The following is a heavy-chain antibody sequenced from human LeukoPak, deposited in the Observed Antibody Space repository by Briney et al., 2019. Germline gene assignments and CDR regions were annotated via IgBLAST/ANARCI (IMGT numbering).Heavy chain of an antibody. CDR1: GFTFSSYG. CDR3: ARGRDVVTDAFDI. J-gene: IGHJ3*02. Sequence: PGGSLRLSCAASGFTFSSYGMHWVRQAPGKGLEWVAVIWYDGSNKYYADSVKGRFTISRDNSKNTLYLQMNSLRAEDTAVYYCARGRDVVTDAFDIWGQGTMVTVSS. CDR2: IWYDGSNK. V-gene: IGHV3-33*08. D-gene: IGHD4-23*01.